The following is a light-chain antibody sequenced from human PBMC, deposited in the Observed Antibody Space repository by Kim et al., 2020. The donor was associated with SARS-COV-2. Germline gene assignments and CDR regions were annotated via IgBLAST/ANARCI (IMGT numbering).Light chain of an antibody. V-gene: IGLV1-44*01. CDR1: SSNVGLHF. Sequence: ELTQPPSTSGTPGQRVTISCSGSSSNVGLHFVNWYQQLPGTAPKVFIYNDYQRPSGVPDRFCGSRSGTSASLAISGLQSEDEADYYCATWDVSLNGWVFGGGTQLTVL. CDR3: ATWDVSLNGWV. CDR2: NDY. J-gene: IGLJ3*02.